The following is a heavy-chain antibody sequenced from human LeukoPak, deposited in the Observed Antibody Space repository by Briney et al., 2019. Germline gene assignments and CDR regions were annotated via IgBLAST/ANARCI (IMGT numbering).Heavy chain of an antibody. CDR1: GFTFSSYA. V-gene: IGHV3-30*04. Sequence: PGRSLRLSCAASGFTFSSYAMHWVRQAPGKGLEWVAVISYDGSNKYYADSVKGRFTISRDNSKNTLYLQMNSLRAEDTAVYYCAKVGRDFWSGYSYYYYGMDVWGQGATVTVSS. J-gene: IGHJ6*02. CDR3: AKVGRDFWSGYSYYYYGMDV. D-gene: IGHD3-3*01. CDR2: ISYDGSNK.